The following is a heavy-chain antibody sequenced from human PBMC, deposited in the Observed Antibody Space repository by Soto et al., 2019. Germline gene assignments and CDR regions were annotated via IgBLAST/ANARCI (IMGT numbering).Heavy chain of an antibody. J-gene: IGHJ4*02. CDR2: ISWNSGSI. V-gene: IGHV3-9*01. Sequence: PGGSLRLSCAASGFTFDDYAMHWVRQAPGKGLEWVSGISWNSGSIGYADSVKGRFTISRDNAKNSLYLQMNSLRAEDTALYYCAKASGSYHYFDYWGQGTLVTVSS. D-gene: IGHD1-26*01. CDR1: GFTFDDYA. CDR3: AKASGSYHYFDY.